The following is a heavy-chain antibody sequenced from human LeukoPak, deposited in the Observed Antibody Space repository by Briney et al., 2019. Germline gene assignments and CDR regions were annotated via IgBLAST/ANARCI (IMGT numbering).Heavy chain of an antibody. CDR2: ISGSSAAT. V-gene: IGHV3-23*01. D-gene: IGHD4-23*01. CDR1: EITGFTFSGSA. Sequence: GGSLRLSCAASEITGFTFSGSAMSWVRQAPGKGLEWVSAISGSSAATFYADSVKGRFTISRDNSKNTLYLQMNSLKVEDTALYYCAKFSPYGGNSYWGQGTLVTVSS. J-gene: IGHJ1*01. CDR3: AKFSPYGGNSY.